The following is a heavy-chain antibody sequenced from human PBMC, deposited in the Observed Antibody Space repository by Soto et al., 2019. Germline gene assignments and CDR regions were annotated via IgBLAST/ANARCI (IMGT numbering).Heavy chain of an antibody. Sequence: GESLKISCQASGYTFSAFWITWVRQMPGKGLEWMATIDPRDSYSNYSLSFQGHVTISADKSIGSAYLHWSTLEASDTAIYYCARDHGSGSYPSYLDFWGPGTLVTVSS. CDR1: GYTFSAFW. J-gene: IGHJ4*02. V-gene: IGHV5-10-1*01. CDR2: IDPRDSYS. CDR3: ARDHGSGSYPSYLDF. D-gene: IGHD1-26*01.